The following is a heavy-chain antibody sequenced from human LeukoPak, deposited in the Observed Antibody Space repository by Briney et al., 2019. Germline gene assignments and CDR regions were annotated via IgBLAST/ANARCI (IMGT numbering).Heavy chain of an antibody. CDR3: AKGDYYDSSGYFPGDAFDI. CDR2: ISGSGGST. Sequence: PGGSLRLSCAASGFTFSSYAMSWVRQAPGKGLEWVSAISGSGGSTYYADSVKGRFTISRDNSKNTLYLQMNSLRAEDTAVYYCAKGDYYDSSGYFPGDAFDIWGQGTMVTVSS. CDR1: GFTFSSYA. J-gene: IGHJ3*02. D-gene: IGHD3-22*01. V-gene: IGHV3-23*01.